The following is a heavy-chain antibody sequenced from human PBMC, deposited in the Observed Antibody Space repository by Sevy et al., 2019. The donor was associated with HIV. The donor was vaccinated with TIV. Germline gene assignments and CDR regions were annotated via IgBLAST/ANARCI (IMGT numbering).Heavy chain of an antibody. CDR1: GASISSGNYY. J-gene: IGHJ6*02. Sequence: SETLSLTCSVSGASISSGNYYWSWIRQPAGKGLEWIGRIYTSGSTDYNPSLKSRVTMTEDTSKNQFSLKLTSVTAADAAVYDCATDGYYYYYMDVWGQGTTVTVSS. CDR2: IYTSGST. V-gene: IGHV4-61*02. CDR3: ATDGYYYYYMDV.